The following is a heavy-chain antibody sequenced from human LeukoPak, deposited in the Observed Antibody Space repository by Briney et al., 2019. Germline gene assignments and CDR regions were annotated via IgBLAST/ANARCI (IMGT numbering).Heavy chain of an antibody. CDR2: IIPIFGTA. J-gene: IGHJ5*02. D-gene: IGHD2-2*01. V-gene: IGHV1-69*13. CDR1: GGTFSSYA. CDR3: AGGGGYCSSTSCYFWFDP. Sequence: SVEVSGKASGGTFSSYAISWVRQAPGQGLEWMGGIIPIFGTANYAQKFQGRVTIPADQSTRTAYMELSSLRSEDTAVYYCAGGGGYCSSTSCYFWFDPWGQGTLVTVSS.